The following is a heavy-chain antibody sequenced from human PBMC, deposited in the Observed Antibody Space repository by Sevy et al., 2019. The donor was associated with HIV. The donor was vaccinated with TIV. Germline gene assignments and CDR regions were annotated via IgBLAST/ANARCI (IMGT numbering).Heavy chain of an antibody. CDR1: GFTFSSYW. J-gene: IGHJ1*01. CDR3: ARDEGVTGLFRH. Sequence: GGSLRLSCAASGFTFSSYWMSWVRQAPGKGLEWVANIKEYGTEKNYVDSVKGRFTISRDNAKNSLHLQMNSLRSEDTTIYYCARDEGVTGLFRHWGQGTLVTVSS. V-gene: IGHV3-7*01. D-gene: IGHD2-21*02. CDR2: IKEYGTEK.